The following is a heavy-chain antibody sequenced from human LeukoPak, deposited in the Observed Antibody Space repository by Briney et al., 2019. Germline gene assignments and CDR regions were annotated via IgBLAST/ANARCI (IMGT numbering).Heavy chain of an antibody. CDR1: GGTFSSYA. V-gene: IGHV1-69*04. D-gene: IGHD1-1*01. CDR2: IIPILGIA. CDR3: APMEMATTTPFHY. J-gene: IGHJ4*02. Sequence: SVKVSCKASGGTFSSYAISWVRQAPGQGLEWMGRIIPILGIANYAQRFQGRVTITADKSTSTAYMELSSLRSEDTAVYYCAPMEMATTTPFHYWGQGTLVTVSS.